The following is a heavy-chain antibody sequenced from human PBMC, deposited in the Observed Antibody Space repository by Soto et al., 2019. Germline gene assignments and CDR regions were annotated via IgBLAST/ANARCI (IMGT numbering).Heavy chain of an antibody. D-gene: IGHD2-2*02. CDR1: GYTFTSYA. J-gene: IGHJ4*02. Sequence: QVQLVQSGAEVKKPGASVKVSCKASGYTFTSYAMHWVRQAPGQRLEWMGWINAGNGNTKYSQKFQGRVTITRDTSESTAYMELSSLRSDDTAVYYCARGVGLYSNYDYWGQGTLVTVAS. CDR3: ARGVGLYSNYDY. V-gene: IGHV1-3*01. CDR2: INAGNGNT.